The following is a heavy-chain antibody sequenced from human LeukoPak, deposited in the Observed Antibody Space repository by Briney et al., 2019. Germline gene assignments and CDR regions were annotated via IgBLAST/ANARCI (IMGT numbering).Heavy chain of an antibody. CDR2: IYYSGST. V-gene: IGHV4-31*03. J-gene: IGHJ4*02. CDR3: AIGGASFPALDY. CDR1: CGSISSGGYY. Sequence: PSETLSLTCTVSCGSISSGGYYWSWIRQHPGKGLEWIGHIYYSGSTSYNPSLKSRVTISVDTSKNHLSLKLSSVTAADPAVYYCAIGGASFPALDYWGQGSLVTVSS. D-gene: IGHD1-26*01.